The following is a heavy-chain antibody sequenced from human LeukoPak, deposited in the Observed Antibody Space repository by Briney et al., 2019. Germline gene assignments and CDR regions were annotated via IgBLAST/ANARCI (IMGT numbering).Heavy chain of an antibody. CDR2: MNPNSGNT. V-gene: IGHV1-8*01. CDR1: GYTFTSYD. CDR3: ARGVYHGNSHRDYYYYMDV. J-gene: IGHJ6*03. Sequence: ASVKVSCKASGYTFTSYDINWVRQATGQGLEWMGWMNPNSGNTGYAQKFQGRVTMTRNTSISTAYMELSSLRSEDTAVYYCARGVYHGNSHRDYYYYMDVWGKGTTVTVSS. D-gene: IGHD4-23*01.